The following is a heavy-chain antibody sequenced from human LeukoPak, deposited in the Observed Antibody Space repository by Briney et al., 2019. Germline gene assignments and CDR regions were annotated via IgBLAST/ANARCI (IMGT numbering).Heavy chain of an antibody. V-gene: IGHV3-49*03. CDR2: IRSKAYGGTT. D-gene: IGHD6-25*01. Sequence: PGGSLRLSCTASGFTFSDYAMSWFRQAPGKGLEWVGFIRSKAYGGTTEYAASVKGRFTISRDDSKSIAYLQMNSLKTEDTAVYYCTRGGFDYYYGMDVWGQGTTVTVSS. CDR1: GFTFSDYA. CDR3: TRGGFDYYYGMDV. J-gene: IGHJ6*02.